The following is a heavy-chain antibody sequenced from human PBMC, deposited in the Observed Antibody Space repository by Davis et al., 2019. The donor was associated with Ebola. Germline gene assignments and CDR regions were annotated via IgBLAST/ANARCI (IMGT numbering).Heavy chain of an antibody. CDR1: GFTFSSYA. CDR2: ISGSGGST. D-gene: IGHD3-3*01. CDR3: ARDWWIFGVEYGMDV. V-gene: IGHV3-23*01. Sequence: GESLKISCAASGFTFSSYAMSWVRQAPGKGLEWVSAISGSGGSTYYADSVKGRFTISRDNSKNTLYLQMNSLRAEDTAVYYCARDWWIFGVEYGMDVWGQGTTVTVSS. J-gene: IGHJ6*02.